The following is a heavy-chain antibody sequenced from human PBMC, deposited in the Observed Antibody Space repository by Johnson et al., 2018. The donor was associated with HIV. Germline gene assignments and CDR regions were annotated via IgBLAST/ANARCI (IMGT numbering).Heavy chain of an antibody. Sequence: VQLVESGGGLVQPGRSLRLSCAASGFTFDDYAMHWVRQAPGKGLEWVSGISWNSGSIGYADSVKGRFTISRDNTKNTLYLQMNSLRAEDTAVYYCAKIMSKWSVDDDAFDVWGQGTMVTVSS. CDR3: AKIMSKWSVDDDAFDV. D-gene: IGHD2-15*01. V-gene: IGHV3-9*01. J-gene: IGHJ3*01. CDR2: ISWNSGSI. CDR1: GFTFDDYA.